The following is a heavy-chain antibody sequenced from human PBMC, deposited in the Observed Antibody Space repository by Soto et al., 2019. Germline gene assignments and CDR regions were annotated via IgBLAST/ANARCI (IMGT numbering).Heavy chain of an antibody. J-gene: IGHJ4*02. CDR1: GFTFSSYS. Sequence: GGSLRLSCAASGFTFSSYSMNWVRQAPGKGLEWVSYISSSSSTIYYADSVKGRFTISRDNAKNSLYLQMNSLRDEDTAVYYCARELTGIDSSGYSDYLCQGTLVTVSS. CDR3: ARELTGIDSSGYSDY. CDR2: ISSSSSTI. V-gene: IGHV3-48*02. D-gene: IGHD3-22*01.